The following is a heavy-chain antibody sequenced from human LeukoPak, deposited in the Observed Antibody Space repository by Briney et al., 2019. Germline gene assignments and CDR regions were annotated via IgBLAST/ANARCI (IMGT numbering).Heavy chain of an antibody. CDR3: VRYTDSSYPD. D-gene: IGHD1-14*01. CDR1: GFTFSSYS. Sequence: PGGSLRLSCAASGFTFSSYSMNWVRQAPGKGLEYVSAISSDGGGTYYTDSVKGRFTISRDSSKSTLYLQMSSLRPEDTAVYYCVRYTDSSYPDWGQGTLVTVSS. V-gene: IGHV3-64D*06. J-gene: IGHJ4*02. CDR2: ISSDGGGT.